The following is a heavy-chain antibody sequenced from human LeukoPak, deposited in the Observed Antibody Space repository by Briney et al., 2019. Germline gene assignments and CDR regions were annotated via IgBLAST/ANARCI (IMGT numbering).Heavy chain of an antibody. J-gene: IGHJ4*02. V-gene: IGHV3-48*03. CDR2: IS. CDR3: ARPFVWGLATQGLDY. D-gene: IGHD3-16*01. Sequence: PGGSLRLSCAASGFSLSSYEMNWVRQAPGKGLEWVSYISAMKGRFNISRDNAGNSLYLQMNSLRAEDTAVYYCARPFVWGLATQGLDYWGQGTLVTVSS. CDR1: GFSLSSYE.